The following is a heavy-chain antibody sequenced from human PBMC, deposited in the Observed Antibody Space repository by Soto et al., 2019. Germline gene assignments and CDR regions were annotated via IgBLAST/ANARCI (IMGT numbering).Heavy chain of an antibody. V-gene: IGHV3-7*01. CDR2: IKEDGREI. CDR3: ASGHYSSPL. Sequence: GGSLRLSCVTSGFTFSNYWMSWVRQAPGKGREWVANIKEDGREIYYANSVKGRFTISRDNAKNSVYLQMNNLRADDTAVYRCASGHYSSPLGGQGTLVTVSS. CDR1: GFTFSNYW. J-gene: IGHJ4*02. D-gene: IGHD4-4*01.